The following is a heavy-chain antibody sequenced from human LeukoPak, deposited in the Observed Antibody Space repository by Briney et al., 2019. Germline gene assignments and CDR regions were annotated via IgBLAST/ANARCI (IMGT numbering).Heavy chain of an antibody. J-gene: IGHJ6*02. Sequence: ASVKVSCKASGYTFTDYYVHWVRQAPGQGPEWMGWVNPNSSGTYYAQKFQGRVTMTRDTSISTAYMELSRLRSDDTAVYYCARALRFLEWIGQPAYDYYGMDVWGQGTTVTVSS. V-gene: IGHV1-2*02. D-gene: IGHD3-3*01. CDR2: VNPNSSGT. CDR1: GYTFTDYY. CDR3: ARALRFLEWIGQPAYDYYGMDV.